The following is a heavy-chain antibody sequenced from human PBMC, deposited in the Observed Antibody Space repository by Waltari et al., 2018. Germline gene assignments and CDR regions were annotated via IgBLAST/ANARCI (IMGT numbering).Heavy chain of an antibody. CDR3: ARDMGIYTNYAAY. CDR1: GFTFSRPG. CDR2: RNEDESEK. V-gene: IGHV3-7*01. Sequence: EVQLVESGGGLVQPGGSLRLSCVASGFTFSRPGMSWRRRAPGKGLEGVANRNEDESEKFYADSVKGRFTISRDNAKNSLYLQMNSLRVEDTAYYYCARDMGIYTNYAAYWGQGSLVTVSS. J-gene: IGHJ4*02. D-gene: IGHD4-4*01.